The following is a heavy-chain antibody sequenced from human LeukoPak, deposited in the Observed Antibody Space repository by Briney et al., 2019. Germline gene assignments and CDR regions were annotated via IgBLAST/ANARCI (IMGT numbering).Heavy chain of an antibody. J-gene: IGHJ4*02. V-gene: IGHV3-23*01. D-gene: IGHD2-2*01. CDR3: AKHPLRSSTSLTFDY. Sequence: GGSPRLSCAASGFTFSSYAMSWVRQAPGKGLEWVSAISGSGGSTYYADSVKGRFTISRDNSKNTLYLQMNSLRAEDTAVYYCAKHPLRSSTSLTFDYWGQGTLVTVSS. CDR2: ISGSGGST. CDR1: GFTFSSYA.